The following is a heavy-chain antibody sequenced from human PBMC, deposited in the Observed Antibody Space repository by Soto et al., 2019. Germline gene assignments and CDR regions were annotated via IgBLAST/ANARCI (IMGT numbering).Heavy chain of an antibody. CDR1: GFTFTRSA. V-gene: IGHV1-58*01. CDR2: IVVDGGST. Sequence: SVKVSCKASGFTFTRSAVQWVRQARGQGLEWIGWIVVDGGSTNYARQFQQRVTITRDMSTDTVYMQMSSLRAEDTAVYYCAKRPSGLLRYFDYWGEGTQVTVS. J-gene: IGHJ4*02. CDR3: AKRPSGLLRYFDY. D-gene: IGHD2-15*01.